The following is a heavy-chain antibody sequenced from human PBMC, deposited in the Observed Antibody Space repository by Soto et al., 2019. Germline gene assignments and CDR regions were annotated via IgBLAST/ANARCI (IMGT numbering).Heavy chain of an antibody. Sequence: EVQLLESGGGLLQPGGSLRLSGAASGFTFSSYAMSWVRQAPGKGLEWVSAISGGTSSTYYADSVKGRFTISRDNSKNTLYLQMNRLRAEDTAVYYCAKERWAAAGTPTLDYWGQGTLVTVSS. CDR3: AKERWAAAGTPTLDY. CDR1: GFTFSSYA. CDR2: ISGGTSST. V-gene: IGHV3-23*01. D-gene: IGHD6-13*01. J-gene: IGHJ4*02.